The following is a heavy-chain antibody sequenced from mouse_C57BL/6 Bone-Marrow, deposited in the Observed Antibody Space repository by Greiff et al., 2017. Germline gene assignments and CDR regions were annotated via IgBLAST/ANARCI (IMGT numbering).Heavy chain of an antibody. V-gene: IGHV14-4*01. J-gene: IGHJ1*03. CDR1: GFNIKDDY. Sequence: VQLKESGAELVRPGASVKLSCTASGFNIKDDYMHWVKQRPEQGLEWIGWIDPENGDTEYASKFQGKATITADTSSNTAYLQLSSLTSEDTAVYYCTTYDSYWYFDVWGTGTTVTVSS. CDR2: IDPENGDT. CDR3: TTYDSYWYFDV. D-gene: IGHD2-4*01.